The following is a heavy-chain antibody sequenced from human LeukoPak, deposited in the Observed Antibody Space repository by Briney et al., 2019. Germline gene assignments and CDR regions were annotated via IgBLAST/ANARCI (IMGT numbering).Heavy chain of an antibody. J-gene: IGHJ2*01. CDR1: GFTFSTYA. D-gene: IGHD2-2*01. Sequence: GGSLRLSCAASGFTFSTYAISWVHQAPGKGLEWISTISGSGGGTYYADSVKGRFTISRDNSKDTLYLQMNSLRAEDTALFYCAKGYCSGATCSIGYFDLWGRGTLVTVSS. V-gene: IGHV3-23*01. CDR3: AKGYCSGATCSIGYFDL. CDR2: ISGSGGGT.